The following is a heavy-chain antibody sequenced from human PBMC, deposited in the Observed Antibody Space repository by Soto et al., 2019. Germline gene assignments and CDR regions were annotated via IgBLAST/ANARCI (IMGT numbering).Heavy chain of an antibody. CDR1: GGSISSGGYS. V-gene: IGHV4-30-2*01. Sequence: SETLSLTCAVSGGSISSGGYSWSWIRQPPGKGLEWIGYIYHSGSTYYNPSLKSRVTISVDRSKNQFSLKLSSVTAADTAVYYCARGAPVVNDYWGQGTVVTVSS. CDR2: IYHSGST. D-gene: IGHD3-22*01. J-gene: IGHJ4*02. CDR3: ARGAPVVNDY.